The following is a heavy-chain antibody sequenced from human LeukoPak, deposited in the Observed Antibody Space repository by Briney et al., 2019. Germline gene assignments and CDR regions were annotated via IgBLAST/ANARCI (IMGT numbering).Heavy chain of an antibody. CDR1: GYSISSGYY. J-gene: IGHJ4*02. V-gene: IGHV4-38-2*02. Sequence: WETLSLACTVSGYSISSGYYGGGIRQPPGKGLEGIGYIYYSGSTNYDPSLKSRVTISVDTSNNQFSLKPSSVTDAHTAVYYCANYPILAVADYFGSWGQGMLVTVSS. D-gene: IGHD6-19*01. CDR3: ANYPILAVADYFGS. CDR2: IYYSGST.